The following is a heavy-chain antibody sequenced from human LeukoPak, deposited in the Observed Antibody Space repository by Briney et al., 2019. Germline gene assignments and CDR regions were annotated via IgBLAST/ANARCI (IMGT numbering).Heavy chain of an antibody. Sequence: ASVKVSCKASGYTFSGYYIHWVRQAPGQGLEWMGWINPNGGGTNYVQKFQGRVTMTRDTSISTVYMDLSSLRSDDTAVYYCARVGGYSGYVAIDYWGQGTLVTVSS. CDR2: INPNGGGT. J-gene: IGHJ4*02. V-gene: IGHV1-2*02. CDR1: GYTFSGYY. D-gene: IGHD5-12*01. CDR3: ARVGGYSGYVAIDY.